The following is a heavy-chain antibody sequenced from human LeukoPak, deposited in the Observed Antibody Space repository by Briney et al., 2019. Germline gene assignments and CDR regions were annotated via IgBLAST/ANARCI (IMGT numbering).Heavy chain of an antibody. Sequence: ASETLSLTCIVSGGSISSTSYYWGWIRQPPGKGLEWIGSVYKSGSTNYNPSLKSRVTISVDTSKNQFSLKLSSVTAADTAVYYCARGRSSYYDSSGYVDYWGQGTLVTVSS. CDR2: VYKSGST. J-gene: IGHJ4*02. CDR1: GGSISSTSYY. V-gene: IGHV4-39*07. D-gene: IGHD3-22*01. CDR3: ARGRSSYYDSSGYVDY.